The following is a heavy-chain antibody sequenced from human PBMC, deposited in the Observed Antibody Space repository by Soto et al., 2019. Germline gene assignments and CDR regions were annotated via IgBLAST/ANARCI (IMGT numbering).Heavy chain of an antibody. J-gene: IGHJ4*02. D-gene: IGHD6-6*01. CDR3: AAAARLLFDY. V-gene: IGHV4-30-2*01. CDR1: GGSISSGGYS. CDR2: IYHSGST. Sequence: PSETLSLTCAVSGGSISSGGYSWSWIRQPPGKGLEWIGYIYHSGSTYYNPSLKSRVTISVDRSKNQFSLKLSSVTAADTAVYYCAAAARLLFDYWGQGTLVTVSS.